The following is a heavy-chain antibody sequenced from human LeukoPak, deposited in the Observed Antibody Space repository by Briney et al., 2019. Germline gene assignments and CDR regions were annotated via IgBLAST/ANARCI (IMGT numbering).Heavy chain of an antibody. CDR2: IIPIFGTA. V-gene: IGHV1-69*05. CDR3: ARDHCSSTSCYTGYYFDY. CDR1: GYTFTSYA. D-gene: IGHD2-2*02. J-gene: IGHJ4*02. Sequence: ASVKVSCKASGYTFTSYAMNWVRQAPGQGLEWMGGIIPIFGTANYAQKFQGRVTITTDESTSTAYMELSSLRSEDTAVYYCARDHCSSTSCYTGYYFDYWGQGTLVTVSS.